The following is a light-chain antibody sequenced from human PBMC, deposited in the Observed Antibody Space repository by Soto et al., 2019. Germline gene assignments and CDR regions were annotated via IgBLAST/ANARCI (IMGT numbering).Light chain of an antibody. V-gene: IGLV1-44*01. Sequence: QSVLTQPPSASGTPGQRVTISCSGSSSNIEINSVNWYQQLPGTAPKLLIYSNNQRPSGVPGRFSGSTSGTSASLDISGLQSGDGADYFCAAWDDSLNGVVFGGGTQLTVL. J-gene: IGLJ7*01. CDR2: SNN. CDR1: SSNIEINS. CDR3: AAWDDSLNGVV.